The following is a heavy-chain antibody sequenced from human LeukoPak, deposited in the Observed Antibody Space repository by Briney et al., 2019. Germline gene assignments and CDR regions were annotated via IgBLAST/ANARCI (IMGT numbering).Heavy chain of an antibody. CDR2: MYYSGST. CDR3: SPLLNFGGNDAFDI. CDR1: GFIFSRYSIN. Sequence: LRLSCAASGFIFSRYSINWVRQPPGKGLEWVGGMYYSGSTYRNPSLNRRVTIYLDTCHNQFSLKLGSVTAADPPPCYCSPLLNFGGNDAFDIWGQGTMVTVSS. J-gene: IGHJ3*02. V-gene: IGHV4-39*01. D-gene: IGHD4-23*01.